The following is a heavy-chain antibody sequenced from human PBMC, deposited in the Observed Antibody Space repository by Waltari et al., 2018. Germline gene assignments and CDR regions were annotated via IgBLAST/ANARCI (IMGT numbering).Heavy chain of an antibody. V-gene: IGHV4-4*09. CDR3: ARDYYYGSGSLDS. D-gene: IGHD3-10*01. CDR2: ISTSGST. J-gene: IGHJ4*02. CDR1: GDSISSYY. Sequence: QVQLQESGPGLVKASETLSLICSVSGDSISSYYWSWIRQPPGKGLEWIGYISTSGSTNHNPSLKSRVTISVDTSKNQFSLKLGAVTAADTALYYCARDYYYGSGSLDSWGQGALVTVSS.